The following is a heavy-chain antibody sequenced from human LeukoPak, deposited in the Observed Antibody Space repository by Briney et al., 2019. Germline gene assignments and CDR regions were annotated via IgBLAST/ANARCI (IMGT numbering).Heavy chain of an antibody. CDR1: GGSIRSSY. CDR2: ISHSGST. CDR3: ARGYYDSRGDSNPFDM. D-gene: IGHD3-22*01. V-gene: IGHV4-59*01. J-gene: IGHJ3*02. Sequence: SETLSLTCTVSGGSIRSSYWSWIPQPPGRGLEWIGYISHSGSTNYNPSLKSRASISVDTSQNQFPLKVTSVTTADTAMYYCARGYYDSRGDSNPFDMWGQGTMVTASS.